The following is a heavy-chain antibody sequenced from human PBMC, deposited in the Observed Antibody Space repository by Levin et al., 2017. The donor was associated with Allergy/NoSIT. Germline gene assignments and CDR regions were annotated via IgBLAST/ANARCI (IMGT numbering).Heavy chain of an antibody. CDR3: ARENGGPFDF. D-gene: IGHD4-23*01. J-gene: IGHJ4*02. Sequence: GGSLRLSCAASGFTFSTYAMHWVRQAPGQGLECVSAINNKGDDTYYADSVKGRFTISRDNSRNTLYLQMGSLRPEDMVVYYCARENGGPFDFWGQGTLVTVSS. CDR1: GFTFSTYA. CDR2: INNKGDDT. V-gene: IGHV3-64*02.